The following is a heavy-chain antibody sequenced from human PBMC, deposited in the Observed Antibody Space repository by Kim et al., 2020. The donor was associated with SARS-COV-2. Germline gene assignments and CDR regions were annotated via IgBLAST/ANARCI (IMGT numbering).Heavy chain of an antibody. D-gene: IGHD3-10*01. CDR1: GFTFSSYG. V-gene: IGHV3-33*06. J-gene: IGHJ4*02. Sequence: GGSLRLSCAASGFTFSSYGMHWVRQAPGKGLEWVAVIWYDGSNKYYADSVKGRFTISRDNSKNTLYLQMNSLRAEDTAVYYCAKDRIDYYGSGTYSFDYWGQGTLVTVSS. CDR2: IWYDGSNK. CDR3: AKDRIDYYGSGTYSFDY.